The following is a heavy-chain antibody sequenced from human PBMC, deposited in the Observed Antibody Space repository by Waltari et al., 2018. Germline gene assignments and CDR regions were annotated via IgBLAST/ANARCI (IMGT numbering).Heavy chain of an antibody. CDR2: IYYSGST. V-gene: IGHV4-39*07. CDR3: ASLPLTEMAPRGGNY. CDR1: GGSISSSSYY. D-gene: IGHD2-21*02. Sequence: QLQLQESGPGLVKPSETLSLTCTVSGGSISSSSYYWGWIRQPPGKGLEWIGSIYYSGSTYYNPSRKSRFTISVDTSKNQFSLKLSSVTAADTAVYYCASLPLTEMAPRGGNYWGQGTLVTVSS. J-gene: IGHJ4*02.